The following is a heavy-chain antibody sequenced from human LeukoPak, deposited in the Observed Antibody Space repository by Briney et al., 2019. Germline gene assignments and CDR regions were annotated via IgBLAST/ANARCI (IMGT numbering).Heavy chain of an antibody. Sequence: GGSLRLSCVAFGFTFRNYWLHWVRHAPGKGLVWVSRSNSAGSSQSYVDSVKGRFTLSRDKAKNTLYLQMDSLRAQDTAVYFCARGRSGIYSAADYWGQGTLVTVSS. CDR1: GFTFRNYW. CDR2: SNSAGSSQ. CDR3: ARGRSGIYSAADY. J-gene: IGHJ4*02. D-gene: IGHD3-10*01. V-gene: IGHV3-74*01.